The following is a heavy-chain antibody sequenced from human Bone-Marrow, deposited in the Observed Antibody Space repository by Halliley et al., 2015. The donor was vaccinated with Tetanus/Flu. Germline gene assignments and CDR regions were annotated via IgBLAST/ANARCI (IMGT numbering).Heavy chain of an antibody. CDR3: ARSIAGDYEELDS. J-gene: IGHJ4*02. CDR2: IDYSGNP. V-gene: IGHV4-59*01. D-gene: IGHD4-17*01. Sequence: EWIGLIDYSGNPQYNPSLKSRVPLSVDTSKTQFSLRLTSVTAADTAVYFCARSIAGDYEELDSWGQGSLVTVSS.